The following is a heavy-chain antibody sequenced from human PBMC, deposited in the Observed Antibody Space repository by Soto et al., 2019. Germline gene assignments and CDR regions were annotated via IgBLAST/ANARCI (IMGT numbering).Heavy chain of an antibody. J-gene: IGHJ3*02. CDR3: ARTGYGGNSDAFDI. Sequence: PGGSLRLSCAASGFTFSSYDMHWVRQATGKGLEWVSAIGTAGDTYYPGSVKGRFTISRENAKNSLYLQMNSLRAGDTAVYYCARTGYGGNSDAFDIWGQGTMVTVSS. CDR1: GFTFSSYD. V-gene: IGHV3-13*01. CDR2: IGTAGDT. D-gene: IGHD4-17*01.